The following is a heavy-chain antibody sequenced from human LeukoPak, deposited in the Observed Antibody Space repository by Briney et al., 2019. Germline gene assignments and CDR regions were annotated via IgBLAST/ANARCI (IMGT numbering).Heavy chain of an antibody. V-gene: IGHV3-66*02. J-gene: IGHJ4*02. CDR1: GFTVSSNY. CDR3: ARDRGTKYFDY. D-gene: IGHD3-10*01. CDR2: IYSGGST. Sequence: GGSLRLSCAASGFTVSSNYMSWVRQAPGKGMEWVSVIYSGGSTYYADSVKGRFTISRDNSKNTLYLQMNSLRAEDTAVYYCARDRGTKYFDYWGQGTLVTVSS.